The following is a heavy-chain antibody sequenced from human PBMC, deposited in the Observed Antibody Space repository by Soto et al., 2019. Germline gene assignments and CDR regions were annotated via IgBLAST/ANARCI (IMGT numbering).Heavy chain of an antibody. V-gene: IGHV3-23*01. CDR2: MSRTGDNT. D-gene: IGHD3-22*01. J-gene: IGHJ4*02. CDR1: GFSFDDYA. CDR3: AKDQSNSNPLYYFDF. Sequence: GGSLRLSCAASGFSFDDYAMTWVRQSPGKGLEWVSSMSRTGDNTYYADSVKGRFTISRDNSKNTLYLQMNSLRAEDTAIYYCAKDQSNSNPLYYFDFWGPGTLVTVSS.